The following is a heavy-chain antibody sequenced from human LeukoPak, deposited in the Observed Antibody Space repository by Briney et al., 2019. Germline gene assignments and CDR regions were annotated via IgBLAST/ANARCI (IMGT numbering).Heavy chain of an antibody. CDR1: GGSISSYY. V-gene: IGHV4-34*01. J-gene: IGHJ4*02. D-gene: IGHD1-26*01. CDR3: ASRDPSGSYPSGNAY. Sequence: PSETLSLTCTVSGGSISSYYWSWIRQPPGKGLEWIGEINHSGSTNYNPSLKSRVTISVDTSKNQFSLKLSSVTAADTAVYYCASRDPSGSYPSGNAYWGQGTLVTVSS. CDR2: INHSGST.